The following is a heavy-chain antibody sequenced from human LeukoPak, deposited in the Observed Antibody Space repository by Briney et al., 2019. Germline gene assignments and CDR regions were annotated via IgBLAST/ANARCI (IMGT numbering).Heavy chain of an antibody. Sequence: PGGSLRLSCAASGFTFNNAWMSWVRQAPGKGLEWVGRIKGKTDGETTDYATPVKGRFIISRDDSKDTLYLQMNSLKTEDTAVYYCTTEGYYVPGIYWGQGTLVTVSS. CDR1: GFTFNNAW. D-gene: IGHD3-10*02. J-gene: IGHJ4*02. V-gene: IGHV3-15*01. CDR2: IKGKTDGETT. CDR3: TTEGYYVPGIY.